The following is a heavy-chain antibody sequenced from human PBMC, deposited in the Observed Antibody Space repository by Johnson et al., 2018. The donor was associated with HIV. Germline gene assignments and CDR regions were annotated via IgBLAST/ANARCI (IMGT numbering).Heavy chain of an antibody. CDR2: ISYDGINN. CDR1: GFTFSSYA. J-gene: IGHJ3*02. V-gene: IGHV3-30-3*01. D-gene: IGHD5-18*01. CDR3: ASVDTAMVDTFDI. Sequence: VQLVESGGGVVQPGRSLRLSCAASGFTFSSYAMHWVRQAPGKGLEWVAIISYDGINNYYADSVKVRFTISRDNSKTTLYLQMNSLRIEDTAVYYCASVDTAMVDTFDIWGQGTMVTVSS.